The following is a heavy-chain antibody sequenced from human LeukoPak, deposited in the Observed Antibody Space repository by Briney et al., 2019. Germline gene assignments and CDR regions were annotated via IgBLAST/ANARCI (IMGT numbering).Heavy chain of an antibody. CDR3: AKLGHEGTTVWRYFDWYWDY. CDR1: GFTFSSYA. J-gene: IGHJ4*02. Sequence: GGSLRLSCAASGFTFSSYAMSWVRQAPGKGLEWVSAISGSGGSTYYADSVKGRFTISRDNSKNTLYLQMNSLRAEDTAVYYCAKLGHEGTTVWRYFDWYWDYWGQGTLVTVSS. CDR2: ISGSGGST. V-gene: IGHV3-23*01. D-gene: IGHD3-9*01.